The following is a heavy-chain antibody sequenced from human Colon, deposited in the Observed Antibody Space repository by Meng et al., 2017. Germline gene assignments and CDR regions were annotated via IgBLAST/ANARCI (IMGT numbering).Heavy chain of an antibody. D-gene: IGHD2-8*02. CDR3: ARADCTAGICYQFDN. Sequence: VQPPESGPGRVKPFQTLSLTCNVSGLSIGTTGDYWTWIRQRPGKGLEWIGKIFYTGSAHYNPSLKTRAAMSVDRSKNQFSLKLNSVTAADTAVYYCARADCTAGICYQFDNWGQGTLVTVSS. J-gene: IGHJ4*02. V-gene: IGHV4-31*03. CDR1: GLSIGTTGDY. CDR2: IFYTGSA.